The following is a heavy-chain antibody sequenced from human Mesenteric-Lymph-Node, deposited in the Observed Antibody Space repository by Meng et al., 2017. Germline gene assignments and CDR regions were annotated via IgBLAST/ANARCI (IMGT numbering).Heavy chain of an antibody. CDR3: TNDRLNH. J-gene: IGHJ1*01. Sequence: QVQLGESGGGVVQPGRSLRLSCAASGFTVSSYAMHWVRQAPGKGLEWVAVISYDGSNKYYADSVKGRFTISRDNSKNTLYLQMNSLRAEDTAVYYCTNDRLNHWGQGALVTVSS. V-gene: IGHV3-30*04. CDR1: GFTVSSYA. CDR2: ISYDGSNK. D-gene: IGHD1-1*01.